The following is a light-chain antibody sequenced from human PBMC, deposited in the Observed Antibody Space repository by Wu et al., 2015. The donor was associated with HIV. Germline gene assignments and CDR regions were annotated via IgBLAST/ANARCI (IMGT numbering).Light chain of an antibody. CDR2: EAY. CDR1: QSIIRDW. Sequence: EIVLEQSPGTLSLAVGDRVVFSCRASQSIIRDWIAWYQQRPGQAPRLLMYEAYKRAPGTPDRFIGSGSGTEFTLTIDRLEPEDFAIFFCQQYGASPITFGQGTRLEI. CDR3: QQYGASPIT. V-gene: IGKV3-20*01. J-gene: IGKJ5*01.